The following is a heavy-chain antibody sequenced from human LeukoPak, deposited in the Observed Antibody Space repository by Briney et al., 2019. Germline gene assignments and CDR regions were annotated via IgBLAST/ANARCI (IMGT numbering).Heavy chain of an antibody. CDR3: VLKVRFDY. V-gene: IGHV3-23*01. Sequence: GGSLRLSCAASGFTFSSYAMSWVRQAPGKGLEWVSAISNSGGNTYYADSAKGRFTISRDNSKDTLSLQMNSLRAEDTAVYYCVLKVRFDYWGQGTLVTVSS. D-gene: IGHD2-15*01. J-gene: IGHJ4*02. CDR1: GFTFSSYA. CDR2: ISNSGGNT.